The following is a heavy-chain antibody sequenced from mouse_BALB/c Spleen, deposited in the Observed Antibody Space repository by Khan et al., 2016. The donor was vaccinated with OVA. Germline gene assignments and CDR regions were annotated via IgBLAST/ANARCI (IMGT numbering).Heavy chain of an antibody. V-gene: IGHV1-7*01. Sequence: QVQLKESGAELAKPGASVKMSCKASGYTFTSYWMHWIKQRPGQGLEWIGYINPTSGYTDYNQKFKDKATLTADKSSSTAYMQLSGLTSDDSAVYYCARDRSDYWGHGTALTVSS. CDR1: GYTFTSYW. J-gene: IGHJ2*01. CDR2: INPTSGYT. CDR3: ARDRSDY.